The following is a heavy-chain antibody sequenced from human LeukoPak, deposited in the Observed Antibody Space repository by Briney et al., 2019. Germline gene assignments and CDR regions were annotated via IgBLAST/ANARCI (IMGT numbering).Heavy chain of an antibody. CDR3: ARAWIAAAAPDY. D-gene: IGHD6-13*01. J-gene: IGHJ4*02. CDR1: GYTFTSYD. CDR2: MNPNSGNT. Sequence: ASVKVSCKASGYTFTSYDINWVRQATGQGLEWMGWMNPNSGNTGYAQKFQGRVTITRNTSISTACMELSSLRSEDTAVYYCARAWIAAAAPDYWGQGTLVTVSS. V-gene: IGHV1-8*03.